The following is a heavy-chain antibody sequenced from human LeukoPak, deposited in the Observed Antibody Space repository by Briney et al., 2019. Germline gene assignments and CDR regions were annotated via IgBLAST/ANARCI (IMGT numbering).Heavy chain of an antibody. Sequence: ASVKVSCKASGGTFSSYAISWVRQAPGQGLEWMGWISAYNGNTNYAQKLQGRVTMTTDTSTSTAYMELRSLRSDDTAVYYCARYINYYDSSGYYYIGRGYYFDYWGQGTLVTVSS. CDR1: GGTFSSYA. D-gene: IGHD3-22*01. CDR2: ISAYNGNT. J-gene: IGHJ4*02. CDR3: ARYINYYDSSGYYYIGRGYYFDY. V-gene: IGHV1-18*01.